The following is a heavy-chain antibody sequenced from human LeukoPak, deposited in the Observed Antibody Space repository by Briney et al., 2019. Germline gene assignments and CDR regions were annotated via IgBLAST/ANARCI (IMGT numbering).Heavy chain of an antibody. J-gene: IGHJ3*02. CDR1: GFTFSNAW. Sequence: GGSLRLSCAASGFTFSNAWMSWVRQAPGKGLEWVGRIKSKTDGGTTDYAAPVKGRFTISRDDSKNTLYLQMNSLKTKDTAVYYCTTVEDIVVVPAAMGAFDIWGQGTMVTVSS. V-gene: IGHV3-15*01. CDR2: IKSKTDGGTT. D-gene: IGHD2-2*01. CDR3: TTVEDIVVVPAAMGAFDI.